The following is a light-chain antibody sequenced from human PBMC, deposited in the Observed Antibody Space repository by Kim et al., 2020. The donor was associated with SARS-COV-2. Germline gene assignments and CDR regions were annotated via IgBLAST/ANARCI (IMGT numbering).Light chain of an antibody. CDR2: GIS. CDR3: QQYGSSRGT. J-gene: IGKJ2*01. Sequence: LFPGERATLSCRASQTVSRNYFAWYQQRPGQAPRLLIYGISRRATDIPDRFSGSGSGTDFTLTISRLEPEDSAVYYCQQYGSSRGTFGQGTKLEI. V-gene: IGKV3-20*01. CDR1: QTVSRNY.